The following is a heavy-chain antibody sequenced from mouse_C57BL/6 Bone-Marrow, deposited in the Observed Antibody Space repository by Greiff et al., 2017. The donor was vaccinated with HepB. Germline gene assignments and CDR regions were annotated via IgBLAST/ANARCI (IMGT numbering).Heavy chain of an antibody. V-gene: IGHV6-3*01. CDR1: GFTFSNYW. Sequence: EVQLQQSGGGLVQPGGSMKLSCVASGFTFSNYWMNWVRQSPEKGLEWVAQISLKSDNYATHYAEPVKGRFTIPRDDSKSCVYLQMTNLRAEDTGIYYCCHYYSSSYWYFDVWGTGTTVTVSS. CDR3: CHYYSSSYWYFDV. J-gene: IGHJ1*03. CDR2: ISLKSDNYAT. D-gene: IGHD1-1*01.